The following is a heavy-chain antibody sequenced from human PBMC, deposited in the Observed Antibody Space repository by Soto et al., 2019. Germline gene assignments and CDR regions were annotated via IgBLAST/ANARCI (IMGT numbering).Heavy chain of an antibody. J-gene: IGHJ5*02. CDR2: INXXXXXX. V-gene: IGHV5-10-1*01. CDR3: ARRTCNGDTCFNWDMDWFDP. CDR1: GYFFANYW. Sequence: PGESLKIYYHGSGYFFANYWITWVRQMPGKGLEYMGKINXXXXXXXXXXXXXXXVTMFVAQSSNTAYLQWNSLEASDTAIYFCARRTCNGDTCFNWDMDWFDPWGQGTLVTVSS. D-gene: IGHD2-21*02.